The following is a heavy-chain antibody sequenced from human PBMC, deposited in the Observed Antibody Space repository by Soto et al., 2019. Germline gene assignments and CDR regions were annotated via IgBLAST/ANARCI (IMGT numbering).Heavy chain of an antibody. D-gene: IGHD6-19*01. V-gene: IGHV3-13*01. CDR3: ARARGGYSSGWPFDY. Sequence: EVQLVESGGGLVQPGGSLRLSCAASGFTFSSYDMHWVRQATGKGLEWVSAIGTAGDTYYPGSVKGRFTISRENAKNSLYLQMNGLRAGDTAVYYCARARGGYSSGWPFDYWGQGTLVTVSS. CDR1: GFTFSSYD. J-gene: IGHJ4*02. CDR2: IGTAGDT.